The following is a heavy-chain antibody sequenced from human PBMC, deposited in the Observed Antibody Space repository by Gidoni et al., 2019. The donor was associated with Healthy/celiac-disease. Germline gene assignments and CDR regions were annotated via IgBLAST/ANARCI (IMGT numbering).Heavy chain of an antibody. CDR3: ASSKTGTILRTHVPQER. J-gene: IGHJ4*02. CDR2: IYSGGST. D-gene: IGHD1-1*01. Sequence: ELQLVESGGGLIQPGGSLRPSCAASGVTGSSNYMSWGRQAPGKGLEWVSVIYSGGSTYYADSVKGRFSVSRDNFKNTLYLQMNSLRAADTAVYYCASSKTGTILRTHVPQERWGQGTLVTVSS. V-gene: IGHV3-53*01. CDR1: GVTGSSNY.